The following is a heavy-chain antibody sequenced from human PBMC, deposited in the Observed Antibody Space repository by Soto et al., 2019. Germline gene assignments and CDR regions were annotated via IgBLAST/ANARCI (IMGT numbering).Heavy chain of an antibody. J-gene: IGHJ4*02. CDR1: GFTFSSYS. V-gene: IGHV3-48*02. CDR3: VRGDSSDWDFDY. Sequence: EVQLVESGGGLVQPGGSLRLSCAASGFTFSSYSMNWVRQAPGKGLEGVSYIPNSDSTIYYAGSVKGRFTISRDNAKDSLYLQMDSLRDEDTAVYYCVRGDSSDWDFDYWGQGTLVTVSS. D-gene: IGHD6-19*01. CDR2: IPNSDSTI.